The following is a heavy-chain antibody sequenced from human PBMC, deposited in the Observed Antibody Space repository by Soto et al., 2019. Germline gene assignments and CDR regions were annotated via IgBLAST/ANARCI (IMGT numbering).Heavy chain of an antibody. V-gene: IGHV1-18*01. CDR3: ARGHGAIGGVLIV. Sequence: ASVKVSCKASGYRFETYAMTWVRQAPGQGLEWMGWISAYTVDTYSAQKFQDRLTMTKDTSTGTAYMELRSLTSDDTAVYYCARGHGAIGGVLIVRGPGITVTVS. CDR2: ISAYTVDT. J-gene: IGHJ6*02. CDR1: GYRFETYA. D-gene: IGHD2-8*02.